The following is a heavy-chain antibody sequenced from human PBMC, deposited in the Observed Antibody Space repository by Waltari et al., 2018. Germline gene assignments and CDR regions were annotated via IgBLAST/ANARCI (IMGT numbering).Heavy chain of an antibody. CDR2: ISYDGSNK. V-gene: IGHV3-30-3*01. J-gene: IGHJ4*02. CDR3: ARVLYSGYGGIGY. D-gene: IGHD5-12*01. CDR1: GFTFSSYA. Sequence: GFTFSSYAMHWVRQAPGKGLEWVAVISYDGSNKYYADSVKGRFTISRDNSKNTLYLQMNSLRAEDTAVYYCARVLYSGYGGIGYWGQGTLVTVSS.